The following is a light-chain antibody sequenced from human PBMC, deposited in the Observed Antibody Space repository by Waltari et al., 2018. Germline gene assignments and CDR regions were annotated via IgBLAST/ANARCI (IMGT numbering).Light chain of an antibody. CDR3: SSRNGRADQVV. J-gene: IGLJ3*02. Sequence: SSELTQDPGVSVALGQTFTITCQGDSLRTSYATWYQLKPGQAPVLVIYGKDKRPSGIPDRISGYMSGTTSSLTITGAQAEDEADYYCSSRNGRADQVVFAGGTKVTVL. CDR1: SLRTSY. V-gene: IGLV3-19*01. CDR2: GKD.